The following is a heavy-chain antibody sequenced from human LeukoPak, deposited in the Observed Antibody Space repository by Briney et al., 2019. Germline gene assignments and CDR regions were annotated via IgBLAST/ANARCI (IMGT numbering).Heavy chain of an antibody. CDR1: GFTFSSSG. CDR2: IRYHGSNK. V-gene: IGHV3-30*02. CDR3: AKVRPTDLYDFWSGPRRYYFDY. Sequence: PGGSLRLSCAASGFTFSSSGMHWVRQAPGKGLEWVPFIRYHGSNKYYADSVKGRFTISRDNSKNTLYLQMNSLRAEDTAVYYCAKVRPTDLYDFWSGPRRYYFDYWGQGTLVTVSS. J-gene: IGHJ4*02. D-gene: IGHD3-3*01.